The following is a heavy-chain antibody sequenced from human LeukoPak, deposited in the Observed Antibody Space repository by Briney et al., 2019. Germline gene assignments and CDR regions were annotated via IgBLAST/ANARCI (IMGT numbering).Heavy chain of an antibody. D-gene: IGHD2-15*01. CDR2: MSPNSGNT. CDR3: VRSGFCSGATCSYQWSLGWFDP. CDR1: GYTFTSYD. V-gene: IGHV1-8*01. Sequence: ASVKVSCKASGYTFTSYDINWVRHASGQGLEWMGWMSPNSGNTGYAQKFQGRVTMSRDTSINTAYMEMSNLRSEDTAIYYCVRSGFCSGATCSYQWSLGWFDPWGQGTQVIVSS. J-gene: IGHJ5*02.